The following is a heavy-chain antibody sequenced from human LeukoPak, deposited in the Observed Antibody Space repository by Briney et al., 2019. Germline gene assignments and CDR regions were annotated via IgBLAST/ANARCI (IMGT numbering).Heavy chain of an antibody. CDR3: ARTTMVRGTYYMDV. J-gene: IGHJ6*03. V-gene: IGHV4-59*01. D-gene: IGHD3-10*01. CDR1: GGSISSYY. Sequence: SETLSLTCTVSGGSISSYYWSWIRQPPGKGLEWIGYIYYSGSTNYNPTLKSRVTISVDTSKNQFSLKLSSVTAADTAVYYCARTTMVRGTYYMDVWGKGTTVTISS. CDR2: IYYSGST.